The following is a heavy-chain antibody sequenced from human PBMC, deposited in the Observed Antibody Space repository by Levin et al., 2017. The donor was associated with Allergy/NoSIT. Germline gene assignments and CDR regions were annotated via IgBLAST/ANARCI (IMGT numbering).Heavy chain of an antibody. V-gene: IGHV4-34*01. CDR2: INHSGST. CDR3: ARGLSHNGYSSGWYLTGGYYFDY. J-gene: IGHJ4*02. Sequence: PSETLSLTCAVYGGSFSGYYWSWIRQPPGKGLEWIGEINHSGSTNYNPSLKSRVTISVDTSKNQFSLKLSSVTAADTAVYYCARGLSHNGYSSGWYLTGGYYFDYWGQGTLVTVSS. CDR1: GGSFSGYY. D-gene: IGHD6-19*01.